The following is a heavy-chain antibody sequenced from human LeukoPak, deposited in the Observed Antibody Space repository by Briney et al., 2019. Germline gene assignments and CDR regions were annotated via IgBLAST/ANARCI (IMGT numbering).Heavy chain of an antibody. J-gene: IGHJ3*02. D-gene: IGHD1-26*01. V-gene: IGHV1-2*02. CDR3: ARDFGGYYGAFDI. Sequence: GASVKVSCTASGYTFTGYYMHWVRQAAGQGLEWMGWINPNSGGTNYAQKSQGRVTMTRDTSISTAYMDLSRLRSDDTAVYYCARDFGGYYGAFDIWGQGTMVTVSS. CDR2: INPNSGGT. CDR1: GYTFTGYY.